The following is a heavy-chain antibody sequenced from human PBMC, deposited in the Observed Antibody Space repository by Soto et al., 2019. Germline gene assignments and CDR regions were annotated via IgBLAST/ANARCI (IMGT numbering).Heavy chain of an antibody. J-gene: IGHJ4*02. CDR2: ISGSGDGT. CDR1: GSTFSSFA. D-gene: IGHD5-18*01. CDR3: AGPGYSSQDY. Sequence: GCLIPSGSSHGSTFSSFALSWVRQAPGKGLEWVSAISGSGDGTDYADSVKGRFTISRDNSKKTLYLQMNSLRAEDTDVYYCAGPGYSSQDYWGQGAPVTVSS. V-gene: IGHV3-23*01.